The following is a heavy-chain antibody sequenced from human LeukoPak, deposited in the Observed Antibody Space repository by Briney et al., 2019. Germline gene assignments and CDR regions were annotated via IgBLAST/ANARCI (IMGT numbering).Heavy chain of an antibody. CDR2: ISGSGGST. CDR3: AMAEGYCSSTSCYTGIPYYYYMDV. CDR1: GVTFSSYA. V-gene: IGHV3-23*01. J-gene: IGHJ6*03. D-gene: IGHD2-2*02. Sequence: GGSLRLSCAASGVTFSSYAMSWVRQAPGKGLEWVSAISGSGGSTYYADSVKGRFTISRDNSKNTLYLQMNSLRAEDTAVYYCAMAEGYCSSTSCYTGIPYYYYMDVWGKGTTVTVSS.